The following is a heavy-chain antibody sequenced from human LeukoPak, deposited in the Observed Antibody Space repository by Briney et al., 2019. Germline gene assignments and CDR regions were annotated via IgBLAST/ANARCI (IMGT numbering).Heavy chain of an antibody. CDR1: GFTFDDYA. CDR3: AKDKSINYYDSSGYYFDY. V-gene: IGHV3-9*01. D-gene: IGHD3-22*01. Sequence: PGRSLRLSCAASGFTFDDYAMHWVRQAPGKGLEWVSGISWNSGSIGYADSVKDRFTISRDNAKNSLYLQMNSLRAEDTALYYCAKDKSINYYDSSGYYFDYWGQGTLVTVSS. J-gene: IGHJ4*02. CDR2: ISWNSGSI.